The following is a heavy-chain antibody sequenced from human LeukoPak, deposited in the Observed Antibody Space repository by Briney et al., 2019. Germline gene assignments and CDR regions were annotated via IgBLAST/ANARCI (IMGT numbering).Heavy chain of an antibody. D-gene: IGHD3-10*01. CDR1: GFTFSSYA. V-gene: IGHV3-23*01. CDR2: ISGSGGST. Sequence: GGSLRLSCAASGFTFSSYAMSWVRQAPGKGLEWVSAISGSGGSTYYADSVKVRFTISRDNSKNTLYLQMNSLRAEDTAVYYCAKAGSPVRLLWFGEFLYYFDYWGQGTLVTVSS. CDR3: AKAGSPVRLLWFGEFLYYFDY. J-gene: IGHJ4*02.